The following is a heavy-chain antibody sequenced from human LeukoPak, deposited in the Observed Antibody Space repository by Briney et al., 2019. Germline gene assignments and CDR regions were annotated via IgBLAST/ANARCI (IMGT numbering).Heavy chain of an antibody. CDR2: IYTSGST. V-gene: IGHV4-4*07. Sequence: ASETLSLTCTVSGGSISSYYWSWIRQPAGKGLEWIGRIYTSGSTNYNPSLKSRVTISVDTSKNQFSLKLSSVTAADTAVYYCARVHLVVVPAASDYYYYYGMDVWGQGTTVTVSS. J-gene: IGHJ6*02. CDR3: ARVHLVVVPAASDYYYYYGMDV. CDR1: GGSISSYY. D-gene: IGHD2-2*01.